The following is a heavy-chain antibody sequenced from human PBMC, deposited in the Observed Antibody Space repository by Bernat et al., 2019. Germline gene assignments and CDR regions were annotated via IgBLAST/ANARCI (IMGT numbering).Heavy chain of an antibody. J-gene: IGHJ4*02. CDR1: GFTFDDYT. CDR3: AKDRTIAALRGFYDY. Sequence: EVQLLESGGVVVQPGGSLRLSCAASGFTFDDYTMHWVRQAPGKGLEWVSLISWDGGSTYYADSVKGRFTISRDNSKNSLYLQMNSLRTEDTALYYCAKDRTIAALRGFYDYWGQGTLVT. CDR2: ISWDGGST. D-gene: IGHD6-6*01. V-gene: IGHV3-43*01.